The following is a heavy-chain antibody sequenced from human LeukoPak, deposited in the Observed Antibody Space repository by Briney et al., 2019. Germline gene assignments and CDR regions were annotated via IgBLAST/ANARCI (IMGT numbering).Heavy chain of an antibody. D-gene: IGHD2-2*02. Sequence: SETLSLTCTVSGGSISSYYWSWIRQPPGKGLEWIGYIYYSGSTNYNPSLKSRVTISVDTSKNQFSLKLSSVTAADTAVYYCAGHIPSYCSSTSCYTARGMDVWGQGTTVTVSS. J-gene: IGHJ6*02. CDR1: GGSISSYY. CDR3: AGHIPSYCSSTSCYTARGMDV. CDR2: IYYSGST. V-gene: IGHV4-59*08.